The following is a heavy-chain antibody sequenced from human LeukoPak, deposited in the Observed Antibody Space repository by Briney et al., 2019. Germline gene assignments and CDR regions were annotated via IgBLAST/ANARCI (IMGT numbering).Heavy chain of an antibody. CDR2: IYYSGST. CDR3: ARDVGSMVRGVNYYYGMDV. Sequence: SETLSLTYTVSGGSISSYYWSWIRQPPGKGLEWIGYIYYSGSTNYNPSLKSRVTISVDTSKNQFSLKLSSVAAADTAVYYCARDVGSMVRGVNYYYGMDVWGKGTTVTVSS. J-gene: IGHJ6*04. V-gene: IGHV4-59*01. D-gene: IGHD3-10*01. CDR1: GGSISSYY.